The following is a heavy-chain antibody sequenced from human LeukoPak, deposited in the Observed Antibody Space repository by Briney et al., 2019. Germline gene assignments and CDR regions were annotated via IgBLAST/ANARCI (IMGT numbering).Heavy chain of an antibody. CDR2: INPNSGGT. CDR3: ARDRCSGGSCYGRDAFDI. Sequence: ASVKVSCKASGYTFTGYYMHWVRQAPGQGLEWMGWINPNSGGTNYAQKFQGRVTMTRDTSISTAYMELSRLRSDDTAVYYCARDRCSGGSCYGRDAFDIWGQGTMVTVSS. V-gene: IGHV1-2*02. CDR1: GYTFTGYY. D-gene: IGHD2-15*01. J-gene: IGHJ3*02.